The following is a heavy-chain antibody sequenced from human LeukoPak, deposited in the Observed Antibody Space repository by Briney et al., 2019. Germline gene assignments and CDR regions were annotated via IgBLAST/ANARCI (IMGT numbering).Heavy chain of an antibody. D-gene: IGHD2-2*01. Sequence: SETLSLTCTVSGGSISGENYYWTWIRRHPGKGLEYLGYIYHTGSTYYNPSLTSRITMSVDTPRKQFSLKLNSVSAADTAVYFCARAYAGVYWYFDLWGRGTLVTVSS. CDR1: GGSISGENYY. CDR2: IYHTGST. CDR3: ARAYAGVYWYFDL. V-gene: IGHV4-31*03. J-gene: IGHJ2*01.